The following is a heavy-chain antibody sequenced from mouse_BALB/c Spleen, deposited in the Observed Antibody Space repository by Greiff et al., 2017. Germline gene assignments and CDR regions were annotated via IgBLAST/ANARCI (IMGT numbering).Heavy chain of an antibody. V-gene: IGHV5-17*02. D-gene: IGHD2-3*01. CDR1: GFTFSSFG. J-gene: IGHJ4*01. CDR2: ISSGSSTI. Sequence: EVMLVEYGGGLVQPGGSRKLSCAASGFTFSSFGMHWVRQAPEKGLEWVAYISSGSSTIYYADTVKGRFTISRDNPKNTLFLQMTSLRSEDTAMYYCARWVLGGYAMDYWGQGTSVTVSS. CDR3: ARWVLGGYAMDY.